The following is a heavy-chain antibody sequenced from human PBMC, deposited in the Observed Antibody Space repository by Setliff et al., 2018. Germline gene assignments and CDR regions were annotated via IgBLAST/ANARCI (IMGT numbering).Heavy chain of an antibody. V-gene: IGHV3-7*01. Sequence: PSETLSLTCTVSGGSLSSYYWSWIRQPPGKGLEWVANIKQDGGEKYYVGSVKGRFTMTRDTSTRVIYMELSSLRAEDTAVYYCAKDPGDSSGSFEYWGQGTPVTVSS. D-gene: IGHD3-22*01. J-gene: IGHJ4*02. CDR3: AKDPGDSSGSFEY. CDR2: IKQDGGEK. CDR1: GGSLSSYY.